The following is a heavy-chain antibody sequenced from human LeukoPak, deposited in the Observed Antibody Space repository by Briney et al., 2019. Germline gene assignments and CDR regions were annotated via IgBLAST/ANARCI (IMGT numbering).Heavy chain of an antibody. CDR2: IYYSGST. V-gene: IGHV4-39*07. CDR1: GGSISSSSYY. CDR3: ARARRMDYGMDV. D-gene: IGHD2-8*01. Sequence: PSETLSLTCTVSGGSISSSSYYWGWIRQPPGKGLEWIGSIYYSGSTYYNPSLKSRVTISVDTSKNQFSLKLSSVTAADTAVYYCARARRMDYGMDVWGQGTTVTVSS. J-gene: IGHJ6*02.